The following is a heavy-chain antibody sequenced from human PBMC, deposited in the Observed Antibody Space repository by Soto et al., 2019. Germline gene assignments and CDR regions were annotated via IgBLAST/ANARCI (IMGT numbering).Heavy chain of an antibody. CDR1: GFTFSTYW. D-gene: IGHD6-6*01. J-gene: IGHJ6*02. Sequence: EVQLVESGGGLVQPGGSLRLSCAASGFTFSTYWMSWVRQAPGKGLEWVANIKQDGSEKYYVDSVKGRFTISRDNAQNSLFLQMNSLRAEDTAMYYCARVYSSASGRAMDVWGQGTTVTFSS. CDR2: IKQDGSEK. V-gene: IGHV3-7*04. CDR3: ARVYSSASGRAMDV.